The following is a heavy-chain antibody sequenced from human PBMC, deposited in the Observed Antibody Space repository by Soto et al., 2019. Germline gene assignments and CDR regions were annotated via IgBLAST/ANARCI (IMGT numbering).Heavy chain of an antibody. D-gene: IGHD6-19*01. J-gene: IGHJ4*02. V-gene: IGHV1-24*01. CDR2: FDPEDGET. Sequence: ASVKVSCKVSGYTLTELSNHWVRQAPGKGLEWMGGFDPEDGETIYAQKFQGRVTMTEDTSTDTAYMELSSLRSEDTAVYYCATVAGYSSGLRYWGQGTLVTVSS. CDR3: ATVAGYSSGLRY. CDR1: GYTLTELS.